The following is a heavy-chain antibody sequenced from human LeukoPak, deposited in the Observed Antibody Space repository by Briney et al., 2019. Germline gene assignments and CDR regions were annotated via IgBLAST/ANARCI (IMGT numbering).Heavy chain of an antibody. V-gene: IGHV3-21*01. CDR2: ISSSSTYI. J-gene: IGHJ5*02. CDR1: GFTFSSYS. D-gene: IGHD3-16*01. Sequence: PGGSLRLSCAASGFTFSSYSMNWVRQAPGKGLEWVSSISSSSTYIYYADSVKGRFTISRDSANNSLYLQMNSLRAEDTAVYYCAREKLGGVADPWGQGTLVTVSS. CDR3: AREKLGGVADP.